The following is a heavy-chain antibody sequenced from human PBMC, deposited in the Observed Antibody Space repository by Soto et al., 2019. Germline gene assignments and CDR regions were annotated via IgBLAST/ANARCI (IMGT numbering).Heavy chain of an antibody. J-gene: IGHJ4*02. CDR1: GFTFSRYS. CDR3: ARGGSGAIGLG. D-gene: IGHD7-27*01. Sequence: GGSLRLSCAASGFTFSRYSVNWVRQAPGKGLEWVSYITSSSGTIYYADSVKGRFTISRDNAKNSLYLQMNSLRAEDTAVYYCARGGSGAIGLGRGQGTLVTVSS. V-gene: IGHV3-48*01. CDR2: ITSSSGTI.